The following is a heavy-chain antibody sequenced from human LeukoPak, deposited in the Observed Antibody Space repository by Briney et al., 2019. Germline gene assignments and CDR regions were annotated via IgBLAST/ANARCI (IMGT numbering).Heavy chain of an antibody. Sequence: SETLSLTCTVSGGSISSYYWSWIRQPPGKGLEWIGYIYYSGSTNYNPSLKSRVTMSVDTSKNQFSLKLSSVTAADTAVYYCAREKRVIVGRGPFDIWGQGTMVTVSS. CDR3: AREKRVIVGRGPFDI. CDR1: GGSISSYY. V-gene: IGHV4-59*12. D-gene: IGHD3-22*01. J-gene: IGHJ3*02. CDR2: IYYSGST.